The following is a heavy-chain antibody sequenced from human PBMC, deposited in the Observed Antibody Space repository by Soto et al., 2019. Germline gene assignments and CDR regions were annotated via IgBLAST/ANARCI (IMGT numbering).Heavy chain of an antibody. Sequence: QVRLVQSGAEVKKAGSSVKVSCKASGGTFSSYGISWVRQAPGQGLEWMGGIIPMFATPHYAQKFQGRVSITADESASTAYMQLSSLTSEDTAVYYCARGRHYYDRSRDPIYYYHGLDVWGQGTTVTVSS. CDR2: IIPMFATP. CDR1: GGTFSSYG. D-gene: IGHD3-22*01. V-gene: IGHV1-69*01. CDR3: ARGRHYYDRSRDPIYYYHGLDV. J-gene: IGHJ6*02.